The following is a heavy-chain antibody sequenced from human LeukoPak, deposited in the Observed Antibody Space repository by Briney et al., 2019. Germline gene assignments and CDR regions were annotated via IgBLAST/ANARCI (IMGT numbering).Heavy chain of an antibody. J-gene: IGHJ6*02. CDR1: GGSISSSSYY. Sequence: ASETLSLTCTVSGGSISSSSYYWGWIRQPPGKGLEWIGSIYYSGSTYYNPSLKSRVTISVDTSKNQFSLKLSSVTAADTAVYYCARQGRVAVFQYYNYGMDVWGQGTTVTVSS. CDR2: IYYSGST. V-gene: IGHV4-39*01. CDR3: ARQGRVAVFQYYNYGMDV. D-gene: IGHD6-19*01.